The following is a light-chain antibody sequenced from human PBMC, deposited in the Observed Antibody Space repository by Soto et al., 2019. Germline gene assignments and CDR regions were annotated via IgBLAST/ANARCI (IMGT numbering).Light chain of an antibody. V-gene: IGLV2-8*01. J-gene: IGLJ2*01. Sequence: QSALTQPPSASGSPGQSVTISCTGTSSDVAGSDYVSWYQQHPRKAPKLIIYEVTKRPAGVPDRFSGSKSGNTASLTVSGLLADDDAYYYCSSFSRGDKHHVLFGGGTQLTVL. CDR2: EVT. CDR3: SSFSRGDKHHVL. CDR1: SSDVAGSDY.